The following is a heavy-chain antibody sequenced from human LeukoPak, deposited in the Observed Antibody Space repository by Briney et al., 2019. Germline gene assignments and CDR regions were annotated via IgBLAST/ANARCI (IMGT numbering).Heavy chain of an antibody. Sequence: GGSLRLSCAASGFTFSSYGMHWVRQAPGKGLEWVADIWYDGSNKYYADSVKGRFTISRDNSKNTLYLQMNSLRAEDTAVYYCARGNTAMVTWGQGTLVTVSS. D-gene: IGHD5-18*01. J-gene: IGHJ4*02. CDR1: GFTFSSYG. CDR2: IWYDGSNK. V-gene: IGHV3-33*01. CDR3: ARGNTAMVT.